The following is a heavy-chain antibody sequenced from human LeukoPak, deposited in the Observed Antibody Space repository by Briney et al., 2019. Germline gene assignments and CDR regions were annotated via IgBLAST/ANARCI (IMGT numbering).Heavy chain of an antibody. J-gene: IGHJ5*02. Sequence: SETLSLTCAVYGGSFSGYYWSWIRQPPGKGLEWIGEINHSGSTNYNPSLKSRVTISVDTSKNQFSLKLSSVTAADTAVYYCARGGMVRGVTNWFDPWGQGTLVTVSS. CDR2: INHSGST. CDR1: GGSFSGYY. D-gene: IGHD3-10*01. V-gene: IGHV4-34*01. CDR3: ARGGMVRGVTNWFDP.